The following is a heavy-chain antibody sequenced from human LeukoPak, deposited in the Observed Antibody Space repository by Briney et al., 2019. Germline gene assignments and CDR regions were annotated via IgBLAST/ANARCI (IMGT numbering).Heavy chain of an antibody. CDR1: GYTFTSYY. CDR2: INPNRGGT. CDR3: AKAVFQLPPPDY. D-gene: IGHD2-2*01. J-gene: IGHJ4*02. V-gene: IGHV1-2*02. Sequence: SVKVSCKASGYTFTSYYMHWVRQAPGQGLEWIGWINPNRGGTNYAQKFQGRVTMTTDTSISTAYMELSTLTSIDAAVYYCAKAVFQLPPPDYCGQGTLLTVSS.